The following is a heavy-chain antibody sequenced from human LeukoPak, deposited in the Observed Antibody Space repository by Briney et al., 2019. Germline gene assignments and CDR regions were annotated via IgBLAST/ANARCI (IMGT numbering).Heavy chain of an antibody. D-gene: IGHD3-9*01. CDR1: GYTFTGYY. Sequence: ASVTVSCKASGYTFTGYYMHWVRQAPGQGLEWMGWINPNSGGTNYAQKFQGWVTMTRDTSISTAYMELSRLRSDDTAVYYCARGDILTGYYYPLLVLDYWGQGTLVTVSS. V-gene: IGHV1-2*04. CDR3: ARGDILTGYYYPLLVLDY. CDR2: INPNSGGT. J-gene: IGHJ4*02.